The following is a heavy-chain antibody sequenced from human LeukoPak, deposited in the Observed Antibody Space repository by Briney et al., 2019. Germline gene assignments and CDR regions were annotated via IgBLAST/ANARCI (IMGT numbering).Heavy chain of an antibody. Sequence: PSETLSLTCAVYGGSFSGYYWSWIRHPPGKGLEWIGEINHSGSTNYNPSLKSRVTISVDTSKNQFSLKLSSVTAADTAVYYCARDQTTVTTLEYFDLWGRGTLVTVSS. CDR1: GGSFSGYY. V-gene: IGHV4-34*01. CDR2: INHSGST. D-gene: IGHD4-17*01. CDR3: ARDQTTVTTLEYFDL. J-gene: IGHJ2*01.